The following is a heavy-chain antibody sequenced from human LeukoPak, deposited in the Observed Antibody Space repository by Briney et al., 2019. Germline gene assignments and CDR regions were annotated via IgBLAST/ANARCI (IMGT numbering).Heavy chain of an antibody. CDR1: GFTVSSNY. V-gene: IGHV3-66*01. J-gene: IGHJ5*02. Sequence: PGGSLRLSCAASGFTVSSNYMSWVRQAPGKGLEWVSVIYSGGSTYYADSVKGRFTISRDNSKNTLYLQMNSLRAEDTAVYYCARDPRYAYCGGDCSEYWFDPWGQGTLVTVSS. CDR2: IYSGGST. D-gene: IGHD2-21*02. CDR3: ARDPRYAYCGGDCSEYWFDP.